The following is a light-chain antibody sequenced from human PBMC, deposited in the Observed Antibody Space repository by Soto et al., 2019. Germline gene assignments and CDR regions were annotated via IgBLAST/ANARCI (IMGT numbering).Light chain of an antibody. J-gene: IGKJ1*01. CDR1: QSISYV. CDR2: AAS. Sequence: DIQMTQSPSSLSASVGDRVTMTCRASQSISYVLNWYQQKPGQAPELLIYAASSLQSGGPSRFSGSESGTEFTLTITSLQPEDFATYYCQQSYSTPRTFGQGTKVDNK. CDR3: QQSYSTPRT. V-gene: IGKV1-39*01.